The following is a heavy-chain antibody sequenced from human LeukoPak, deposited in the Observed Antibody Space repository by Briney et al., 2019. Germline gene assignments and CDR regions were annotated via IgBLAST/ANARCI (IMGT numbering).Heavy chain of an antibody. CDR2: ISSSSSYI. J-gene: IGHJ4*02. CDR1: GFTFSSYA. V-gene: IGHV3-21*01. D-gene: IGHD1-26*01. CDR3: ARGVGELPHFDY. Sequence: GGSLRLSCAASGFTFSSYAMSWVRQAPGKGLEWVSSISSSSSYIYYADSVKGRFTISRDNAKNSLYLQMNSLRAEDTAVYYCARGVGELPHFDYWGQGTLVTVSS.